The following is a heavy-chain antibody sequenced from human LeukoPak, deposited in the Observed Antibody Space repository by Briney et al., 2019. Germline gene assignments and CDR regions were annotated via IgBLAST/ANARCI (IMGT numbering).Heavy chain of an antibody. CDR2: VNHRGST. V-gene: IGHV4-34*01. CDR3: ARHYGP. Sequence: SETLSLTCAVYGGSFSDYYWSWIRQSPGKGLEWIGEVNHRGSTNYNPSLKSRLTISIDTTRSQFSLSPTSVTAADTAVYYCARHYGPWGQGTLVTVSS. D-gene: IGHD3-16*01. J-gene: IGHJ5*02. CDR1: GGSFSDYY.